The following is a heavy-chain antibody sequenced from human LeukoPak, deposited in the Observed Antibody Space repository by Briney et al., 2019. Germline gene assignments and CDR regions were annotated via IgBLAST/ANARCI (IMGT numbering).Heavy chain of an antibody. J-gene: IGHJ4*02. D-gene: IGHD3-10*01. V-gene: IGHV1-69*05. CDR2: SIPMYGTA. CDR3: ARVVLLYGSGTYLDV. CDR1: GDTFSKYA. Sequence: ASVKVSCKAPGDTFSKYAISWVRLAPWQGLEWMGGSIPMYGTANSAQKFQGRLTFNTDDSTSTTYLELSGLRPEDTALYYCARVVLLYGSGTYLDVWGQGTLVTVSS.